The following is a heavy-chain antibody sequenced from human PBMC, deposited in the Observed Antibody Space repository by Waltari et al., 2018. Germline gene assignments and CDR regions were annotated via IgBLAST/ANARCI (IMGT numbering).Heavy chain of an antibody. CDR1: GGSISSGDYY. J-gene: IGHJ4*02. CDR2: IEYSWRT. D-gene: IGHD2-21*01. CDR3: ATTSLVFYYFDY. Sequence: QVQLQESGPGLVKPSQTLSLTCTVSGGSISSGDYYWSWIRQPPGKGLEWIGDIEYSWRTYYNPFLKSPVTISVDTSKNQFSLKLSAVTAADTAVYYCATTSLVFYYFDYWGQGTLVTVSS. V-gene: IGHV4-30-4*08.